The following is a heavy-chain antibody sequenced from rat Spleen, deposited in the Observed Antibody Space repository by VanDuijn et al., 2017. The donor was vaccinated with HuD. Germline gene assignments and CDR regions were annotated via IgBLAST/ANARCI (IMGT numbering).Heavy chain of an antibody. J-gene: IGHJ3*01. D-gene: IGHD1-12*02. CDR2: INSAGNT. Sequence: EVQLQESGPGLVKPSQSLSLTCSVTGHSITSTYRWNWIRKFPGNKLEWMGYINSAGNTNYNPSLKSRISISRDTSKNQFFLQLNSLSTEDTATYYCARSEGTHYYLPFADWGQGSLVTVSS. V-gene: IGHV3-3*01. CDR3: ARSEGTHYYLPFAD. CDR1: GHSITSTYR.